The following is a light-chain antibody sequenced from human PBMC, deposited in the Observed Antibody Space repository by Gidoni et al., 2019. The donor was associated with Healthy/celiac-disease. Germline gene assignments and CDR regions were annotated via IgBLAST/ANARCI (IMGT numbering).Light chain of an antibody. CDR2: DAS. CDR3: QQYDNLRST. CDR1: PDISNY. J-gene: IGKJ5*01. V-gene: IGKV1-33*01. Sequence: DIPVTPSPSSLSASVGDRVTITCQARPDISNYLNWYQQKPGKAPKLLIYDASNLETGVPSRFSGSGSGTDFTFTISSLQPEDIAIYYCQQYDNLRSTFGQGTRLEIK.